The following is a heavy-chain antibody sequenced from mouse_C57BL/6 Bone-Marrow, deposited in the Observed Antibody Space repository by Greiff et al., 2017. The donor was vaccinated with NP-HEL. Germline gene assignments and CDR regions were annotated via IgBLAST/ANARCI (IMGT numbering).Heavy chain of an antibody. V-gene: IGHV1-58*01. D-gene: IGHD2-2*01. CDR3: AREVIYYGYSYYFDY. CDR2: IYIGNGYT. J-gene: IGHJ2*01. Sequence: VHVKQSGAELVRPGSSVKMSCKTSGYTFTSYGINWVKQRPGQGLEWIGYIYIGNGYTEYNEKFKGKATLTSDTSSSIAYMQLSSLTSEDSAIYFCAREVIYYGYSYYFDYWGQGTTLTVSS. CDR1: GYTFTSYG.